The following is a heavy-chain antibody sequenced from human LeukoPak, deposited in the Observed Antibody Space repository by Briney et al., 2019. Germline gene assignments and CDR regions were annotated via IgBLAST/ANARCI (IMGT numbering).Heavy chain of an antibody. V-gene: IGHV1-18*01. D-gene: IGHD2-15*01. J-gene: IGHJ5*02. CDR1: GYIFNSNG. CDR2: INGFNGLT. Sequence: ASVRVSCKTSGYIFNSNGIGWVRQAPGQGLEWMGWINGFNGLTDSAQKFRDRVTLTTDSSTSTVYMDLRSLRSEDTAVYYCARGQFVVVVAATPMGFDPWGQGTLVTVSS. CDR3: ARGQFVVVVAATPMGFDP.